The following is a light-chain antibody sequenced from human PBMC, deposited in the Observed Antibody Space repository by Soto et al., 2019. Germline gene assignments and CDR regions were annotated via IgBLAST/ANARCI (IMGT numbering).Light chain of an antibody. V-gene: IGLV2-14*01. CDR3: STYKTSSTVVV. J-gene: IGLJ2*01. CDR1: SSDIGGYNY. Sequence: QSALTQPASVSGSPGQSITISCTGTSSDIGGYNYVSWYQQYPGKAPKLMIFGVSDRPSGVSNRFSGSKSGTTAPLTISGLQAEDEADYYCSTYKTSSTVVVFGGGTKLTVL. CDR2: GVS.